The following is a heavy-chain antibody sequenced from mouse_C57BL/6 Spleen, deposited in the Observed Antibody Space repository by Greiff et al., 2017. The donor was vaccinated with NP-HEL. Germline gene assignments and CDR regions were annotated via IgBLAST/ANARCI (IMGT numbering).Heavy chain of an antibody. CDR3: ARGWLLRGDYAMDY. V-gene: IGHV1-54*01. J-gene: IGHJ4*01. CDR1: GYAFTNYL. CDR2: INPGSGGT. D-gene: IGHD2-3*01. Sequence: QVQLQQSGAELVRPGTSVKVSCKASGYAFTNYLIEWVKQRPGQGLEWIGVINPGSGGTNYNEKFKGKATLTADKSSSTAYMQLSSLTSEDSAVYFCARGWLLRGDYAMDYWGKGTSVTVSS.